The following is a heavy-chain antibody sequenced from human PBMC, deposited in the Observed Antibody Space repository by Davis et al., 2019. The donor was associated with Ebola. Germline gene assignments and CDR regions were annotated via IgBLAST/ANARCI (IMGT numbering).Heavy chain of an antibody. J-gene: IGHJ6*02. D-gene: IGHD3-3*01. CDR3: ARDFDGMDV. CDR1: GYTFTSYG. CDR2: INPNSGGT. V-gene: IGHV1-2*04. Sequence: ASVKVSCKASGYTFTSYGISWVRQAPGQGLEWMGWINPNSGGTNYAQKFQGWVTMTRDTSISTAYMELSRLRSDDTAVYYCARDFDGMDVWGQGTTVTVSS.